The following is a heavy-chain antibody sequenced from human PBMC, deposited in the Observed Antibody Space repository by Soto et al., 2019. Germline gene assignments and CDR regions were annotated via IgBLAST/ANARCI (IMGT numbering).Heavy chain of an antibody. V-gene: IGHV3-48*02. Sequence: GGSLRLSCAASGFTFSSYSMNWVRQAPGKGLEWVSYISSSSSTIYYADSVKGRFTISRDNAKNSLYRQMNSLRDEDTAVYYCAREPAHYYFDYWGQGALVTVSS. CDR1: GFTFSSYS. CDR3: AREPAHYYFDY. J-gene: IGHJ4*02. CDR2: ISSSSSTI.